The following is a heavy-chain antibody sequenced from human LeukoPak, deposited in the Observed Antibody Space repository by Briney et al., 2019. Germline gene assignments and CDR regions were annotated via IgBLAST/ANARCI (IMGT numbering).Heavy chain of an antibody. CDR2: IRYDGSNK. CDR3: AKENWGYNWKYDSSGSGINY. CDR1: GFTFSSYG. V-gene: IGHV3-30*02. Sequence: GGSLRLSCAASGFTFSSYGMHWVRQAPGKGLEWVAFIRYDGSNKYYADSVKGRFTISRDNSKNTLYLQMNSLRAEDTAIYYCAKENWGYNWKYDSSGSGINYWGQGTLVTFSS. J-gene: IGHJ4*02. D-gene: IGHD3-22*01.